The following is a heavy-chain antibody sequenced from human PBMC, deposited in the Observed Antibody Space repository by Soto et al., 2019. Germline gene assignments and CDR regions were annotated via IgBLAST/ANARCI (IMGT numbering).Heavy chain of an antibody. CDR2: ISPSGTT. Sequence: SETLSLTCSLYSGSLSGYYWSWIRQPPGKGLEWIGEISPSGTTNYSPSLKSRVSISVDTSKNQFSLNLTSLTAADTAVYYCARATKVSGSAQTSPDFWGQGSLVTVSS. CDR3: ARATKVSGSAQTSPDF. J-gene: IGHJ4*02. V-gene: IGHV4-34*01. D-gene: IGHD6-6*01. CDR1: SGSLSGYY.